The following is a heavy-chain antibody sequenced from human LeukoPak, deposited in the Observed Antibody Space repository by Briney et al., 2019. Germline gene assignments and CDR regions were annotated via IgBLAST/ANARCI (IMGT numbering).Heavy chain of an antibody. V-gene: IGHV3-30*02. Sequence: PGGSLRLSCAASGFTLRSYGMHWVRQAPGKGLEWVAFIRYDGSNKYCTDSVKGRFTISRDNSKNTLYLQMNSLRAEDTAVYYCARDGYYGSGELDYWGQGTLVTVSS. CDR1: GFTLRSYG. CDR3: ARDGYYGSGELDY. J-gene: IGHJ4*02. CDR2: IRYDGSNK. D-gene: IGHD3-10*01.